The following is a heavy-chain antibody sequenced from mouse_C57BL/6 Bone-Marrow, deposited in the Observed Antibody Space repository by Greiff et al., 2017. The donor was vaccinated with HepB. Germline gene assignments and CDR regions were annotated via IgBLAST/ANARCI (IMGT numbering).Heavy chain of an antibody. CDR3: ARSGGYYGYPWFAG. Sequence: QVQLQQPGTELVKPGASVKMSCKASGYTFTSYWMHWVKQRPGQGLEWIGNINPSNGGTNYNEKFKSKATLTVDKSSSTAYMQLSSLTSEDSAVYYCARSGGYYGYPWFAGWGKGTLVTVAA. CDR1: GYTFTSYW. J-gene: IGHJ3*01. D-gene: IGHD2-2*01. CDR2: INPSNGGT. V-gene: IGHV1-53*01.